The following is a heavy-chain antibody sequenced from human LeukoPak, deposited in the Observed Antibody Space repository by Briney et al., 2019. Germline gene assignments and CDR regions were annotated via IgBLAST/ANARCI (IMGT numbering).Heavy chain of an antibody. V-gene: IGHV3-30*18. J-gene: IGHJ4*02. CDR1: RFPFHDHD. Sequence: GGSLKLSCAASRFPFHDHDMYWVRQTPGKGLEWVALISHGGGKEHYAESVKGRFTISRDNSRNTVYLQMSSLRSDDTAIYYCAKTLDGFWPQFDFWGQGTLLTVSS. D-gene: IGHD5-24*01. CDR3: AKTLDGFWPQFDF. CDR2: ISHGGGKE.